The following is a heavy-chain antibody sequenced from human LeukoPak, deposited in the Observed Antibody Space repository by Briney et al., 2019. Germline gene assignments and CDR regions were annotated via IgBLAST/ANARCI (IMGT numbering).Heavy chain of an antibody. CDR1: GSSISTYY. CDR2: IYYSGGT. Sequence: NPSETLSLTCTVSGSSISTYYWTWVRQPPGKGLEWIGYIYYSGGTDYNPSLKSRVTMSVDTSKNQFSLKLSSATAADTAVYFCARAVISFAGLIAKGFDSWGQGTLVTISS. V-gene: IGHV4-59*01. D-gene: IGHD3-16*02. CDR3: ARAVISFAGLIAKGFDS. J-gene: IGHJ4*02.